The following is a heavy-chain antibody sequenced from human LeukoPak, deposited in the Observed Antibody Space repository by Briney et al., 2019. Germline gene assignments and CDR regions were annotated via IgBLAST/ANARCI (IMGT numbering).Heavy chain of an antibody. J-gene: IGHJ4*02. Sequence: ASVKVSCKASGYTFTNYAMNWVRQAPGQGLEWMGWINTNTGNPTYAQGFTGRFVFSLDTSVSTTYLQISSLKAEDTAVYYCGRDGEGGIGAAGNDYWGQGTLVTVSS. V-gene: IGHV7-4-1*02. CDR1: GYTFTNYA. D-gene: IGHD6-13*01. CDR2: INTNTGNP. CDR3: GRDGEGGIGAAGNDY.